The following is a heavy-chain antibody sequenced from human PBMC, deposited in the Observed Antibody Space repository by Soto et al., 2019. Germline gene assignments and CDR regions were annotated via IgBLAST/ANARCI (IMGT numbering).Heavy chain of an antibody. CDR3: ASGGTGIVGATPFDY. V-gene: IGHV4-34*01. CDR2: INHSGST. D-gene: IGHD1-26*01. CDR1: GGSFSGYY. J-gene: IGHJ4*02. Sequence: SETLSLTCAVYGGSFSGYYWSWIRQPPGKGLEWIGEINHSGSTNYNPSLKSRVTISVDRSKNQFSLKLSSVTAADTAVYYCASGGTGIVGATPFDYWGQGTLVTVSS.